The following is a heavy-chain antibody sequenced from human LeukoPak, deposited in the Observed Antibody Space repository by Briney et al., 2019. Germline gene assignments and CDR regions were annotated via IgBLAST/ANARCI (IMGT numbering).Heavy chain of an antibody. V-gene: IGHV1-2*02. Sequence: ASVKVSCKASGYTFTGYYMHWVRQAPGQGLEWMGWINPNSGGTNYTQKFQGRVTMTRDTSISTAYMELSRLRSDDTAVYYCASPSTVTTGFDPWGQGTLVTVSS. D-gene: IGHD4-17*01. CDR2: INPNSGGT. CDR3: ASPSTVTTGFDP. CDR1: GYTFTGYY. J-gene: IGHJ5*02.